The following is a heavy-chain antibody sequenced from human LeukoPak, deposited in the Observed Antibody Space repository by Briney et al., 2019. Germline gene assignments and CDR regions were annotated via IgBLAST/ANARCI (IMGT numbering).Heavy chain of an antibody. J-gene: IGHJ4*02. Sequence: SETLSLTCAVYGGSFSGYYWSWIRQPPGKGLEWIGEINHSGSTNYNPSLKSRVTISVDTSKNQFSLKLSSVTAADTAVYYCARVDYYGSGSYTPNFDYWGQGTLVTVSS. CDR1: GGSFSGYY. CDR3: ARVDYYGSGSYTPNFDY. D-gene: IGHD3-10*01. CDR2: INHSGST. V-gene: IGHV4-34*01.